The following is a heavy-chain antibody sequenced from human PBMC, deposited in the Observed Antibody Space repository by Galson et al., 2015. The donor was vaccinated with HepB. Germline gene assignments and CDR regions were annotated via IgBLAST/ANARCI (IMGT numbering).Heavy chain of an antibody. CDR3: ARHSLTYCSSTSCYNDAFDI. CDR1: GGSISSSTYY. J-gene: IGHJ3*02. CDR2: IDYSGST. Sequence: SETLSLTCTVSGGSISSSTYYWGWIRQPPGKGLEWIGSIDYSGSTYYYPSLKSRATISVDTSKNQFSLKLSSVTAADTAVYYCARHSLTYCSSTSCYNDAFDIWGQGTMVTVSS. D-gene: IGHD2-2*02. V-gene: IGHV4-39*01.